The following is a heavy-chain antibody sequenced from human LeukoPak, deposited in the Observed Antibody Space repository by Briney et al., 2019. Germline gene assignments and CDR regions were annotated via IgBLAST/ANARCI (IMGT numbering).Heavy chain of an antibody. J-gene: IGHJ4*02. CDR1: GGTFSSYA. D-gene: IGHD6-13*01. Sequence: SVKVSCKASGGTFSSYAISWVRQAPGQGLEWMGGIIPIFGTANYAQKFQGRVTITADKSTSTAYMELSSLRSEDTAVYYCARMAHSSSWYRVDYFDYWGQGTLVTVSS. V-gene: IGHV1-69*06. CDR2: IIPIFGTA. CDR3: ARMAHSSSWYRVDYFDY.